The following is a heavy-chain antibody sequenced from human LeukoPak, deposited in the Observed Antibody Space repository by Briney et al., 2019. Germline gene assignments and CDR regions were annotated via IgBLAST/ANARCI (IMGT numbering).Heavy chain of an antibody. J-gene: IGHJ6*02. D-gene: IGHD2-8*01. V-gene: IGHV3-74*01. Sequence: GGSLTLSCAASGFTFSSYWMHGVRQAPGKGLVWVSRINSDGSSTSYADSVKGRFTISRDNAKNTLYLQMNSLRAEDTAVYYCARVSVYALHYGMDVWGQGTTVTVSS. CDR1: GFTFSSYW. CDR3: ARVSVYALHYGMDV. CDR2: INSDGSST.